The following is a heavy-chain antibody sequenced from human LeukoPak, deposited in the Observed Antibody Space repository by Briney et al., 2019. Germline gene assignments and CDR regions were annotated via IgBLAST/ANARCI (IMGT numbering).Heavy chain of an antibody. J-gene: IGHJ4*02. CDR1: GYTFTGYY. Sequence: ASVKVSCKASGYTFTGYYMHWVRQAPGQGLEWMGWINPSGGSTSYAQKFQGRVTMTRDTSTSTVYMELSSLRSEDTAVYYCARSSGYLAHIDYWGQGTLVTVSS. D-gene: IGHD3-22*01. CDR2: INPSGGST. CDR3: ARSSGYLAHIDY. V-gene: IGHV1-46*01.